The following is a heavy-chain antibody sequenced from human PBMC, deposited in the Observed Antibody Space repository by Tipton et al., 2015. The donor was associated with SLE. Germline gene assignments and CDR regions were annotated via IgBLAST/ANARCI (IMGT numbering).Heavy chain of an antibody. V-gene: IGHV3-74*03. Sequence: GSLRLSCAASGFTFSSYWMHWVRQGPGKGLVWVSRINSDGSITKYADTVKGRFTISRDNAKNSLYLQMNSLRAEDTAVYYCAPRSRPWGQGTLVTVSS. CDR3: APRSRP. CDR1: GFTFSSYW. D-gene: IGHD6-13*01. CDR2: INSDGSIT. J-gene: IGHJ4*02.